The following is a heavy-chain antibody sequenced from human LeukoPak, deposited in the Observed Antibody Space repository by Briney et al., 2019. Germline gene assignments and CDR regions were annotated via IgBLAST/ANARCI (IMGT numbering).Heavy chain of an antibody. J-gene: IGHJ4*02. D-gene: IGHD5-12*01. CDR1: GFTFSSYA. CDR3: AKAVLGLRFPIDY. Sequence: PGRSLRLSCAASGFTFSSYAMHWVRQAPGKGLEWVAVISYDGSNKYYADSVKGRFTISRDNSKNTLYLQMNSLRAEDTAVYYCAKAVLGLRFPIDYWGQGTLVTVSS. CDR2: ISYDGSNK. V-gene: IGHV3-30*04.